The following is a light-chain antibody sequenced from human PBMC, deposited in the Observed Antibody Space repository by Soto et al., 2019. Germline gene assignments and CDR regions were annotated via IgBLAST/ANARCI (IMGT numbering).Light chain of an antibody. CDR3: QQYNNWPPLA. CDR2: GAS. V-gene: IGKV3-15*01. CDR1: QSVSSN. J-gene: IGKJ4*01. Sequence: EIVMTQSPATLSVSPGERATLSCRASQSVSSNLAWYQQKPGQAPRLLIYGASTRATGIPARFSGSGSGTEFTLTISSLQSEDFAVYYCQQYNNWPPLAFGXGTKV.